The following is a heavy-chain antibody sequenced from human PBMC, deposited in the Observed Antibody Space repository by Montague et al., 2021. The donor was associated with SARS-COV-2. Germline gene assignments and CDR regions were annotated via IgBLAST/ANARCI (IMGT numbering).Heavy chain of an antibody. D-gene: IGHD6-19*01. CDR3: ASESVQWLYDYYYYGMDV. V-gene: IGHV4-39*01. CDR1: GGSISSSCYY. CDR2: LYYSGST. J-gene: IGHJ6*04. Sequence: SETLSLTCTVSGGSISSSCYYWGWIRQPPGKGLEWIGSLYYSGSTYYNPSLKSRVTISGDTSQNQFSLKLSSVTAADTAVYYGASESVQWLYDYYYYGMDVWGKGTTVTVSS.